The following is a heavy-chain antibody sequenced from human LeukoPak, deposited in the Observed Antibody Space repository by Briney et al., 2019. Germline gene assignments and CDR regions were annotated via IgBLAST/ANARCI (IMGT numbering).Heavy chain of an antibody. J-gene: IGHJ5*02. CDR3: ARGARTPSGYGSRTAGRANWFDP. V-gene: IGHV4-34*01. D-gene: IGHD5-12*01. Sequence: GSLRLSCAASGFTFSSYSMNWVRQAPGKGLEWIGEINHSGSTNYNPSLKSRVTISVDTSKNQFSLKLSSVTAADTAVYYCARGARTPSGYGSRTAGRANWFDPWGQGTLVTVSS. CDR2: INHSGST. CDR1: GFTFSSYS.